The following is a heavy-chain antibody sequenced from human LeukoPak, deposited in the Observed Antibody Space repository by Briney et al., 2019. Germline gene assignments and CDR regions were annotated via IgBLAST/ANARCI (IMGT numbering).Heavy chain of an antibody. CDR3: AREGFDRYGTTKGAFDV. D-gene: IGHD1-1*01. V-gene: IGHV3-7*05. Sequence: GGSLRLSCAASGFTFSSYWMSWVRQAPGKGLEWVAAINQDGSEKYYVDSVKGRFTISRDNAKNSLYLQMNSLRAEDTAVYYCAREGFDRYGTTKGAFDVWGQGTMVTASS. CDR2: INQDGSEK. J-gene: IGHJ3*01. CDR1: GFTFSSYW.